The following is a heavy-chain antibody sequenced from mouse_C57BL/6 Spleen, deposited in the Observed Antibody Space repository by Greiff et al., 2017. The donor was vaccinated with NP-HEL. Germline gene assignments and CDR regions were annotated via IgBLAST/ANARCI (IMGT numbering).Heavy chain of an antibody. V-gene: IGHV3-6*01. D-gene: IGHD2-4*01. CDR2: ISYDGSN. CDR1: GYSITSGYY. J-gene: IGHJ3*01. Sequence: VQLKQSGPGLVKPSQSLSLTCSVTGYSITSGYYWNWIRQFPGNKLEWMGYISYDGSNNYNPSPKNRISITRDTSTNQFFLKLNSVTTEDTATYDCARGDDYDEGAWFAYWGQGTLVTVSA. CDR3: ARGDDYDEGAWFAY.